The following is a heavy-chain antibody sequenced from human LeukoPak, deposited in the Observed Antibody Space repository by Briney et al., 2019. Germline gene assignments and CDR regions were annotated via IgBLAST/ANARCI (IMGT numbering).Heavy chain of an antibody. CDR3: AREGYCGGDCYLFDY. D-gene: IGHD2-21*02. Sequence: GGSLGLSCAASGFTFSSYEMNWVRQAPGKGLEWLSYISSSGSTIYYADSVKGRFTISRDNAKNSLYLQMNSLRAEDTAVYYCAREGYCGGDCYLFDYWGQGTLVTVSS. CDR2: ISSSGSTI. V-gene: IGHV3-48*03. CDR1: GFTFSSYE. J-gene: IGHJ4*02.